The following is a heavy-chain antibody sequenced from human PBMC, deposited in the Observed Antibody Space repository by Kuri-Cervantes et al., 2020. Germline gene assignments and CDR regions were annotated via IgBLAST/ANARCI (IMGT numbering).Heavy chain of an antibody. V-gene: IGHV3-11*01. CDR1: GFTFSDYY. CDR2: ISTSGSTE. D-gene: IGHD4-23*01. J-gene: IGHJ4*02. CDR3: ARESRWNYYFDY. Sequence: LSLTCAASGFTFSDYYMSWIRQAPGKGLEWVSYISTSGSTEYYADSVKGRFTISRDNVKNSVHLQMNSLRAEDTAVYYCARESRWNYYFDYWGQGTPVTVSS.